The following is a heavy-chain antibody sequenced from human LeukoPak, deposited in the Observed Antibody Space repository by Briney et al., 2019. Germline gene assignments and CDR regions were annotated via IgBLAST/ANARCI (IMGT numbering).Heavy chain of an antibody. J-gene: IGHJ3*02. CDR2: ISYDGSNK. CDR3: ARGFSMGYSYGLGAFDI. Sequence: GGSLRLSCAASGFTFSSSAMSWVRQAPGKGLEWVAVISYDGSNKYYADSVKGRFTISRDNSKNTLYLQMNSLRAEDTAVYYCARGFSMGYSYGLGAFDIWGQGTMVTVSS. V-gene: IGHV3-30-3*01. D-gene: IGHD5-18*01. CDR1: GFTFSSSA.